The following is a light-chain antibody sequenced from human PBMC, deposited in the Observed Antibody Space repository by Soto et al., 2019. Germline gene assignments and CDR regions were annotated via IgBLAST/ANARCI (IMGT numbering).Light chain of an antibody. J-gene: IGKJ1*01. Sequence: EIVLKQSPGTLSLSPGERATLSCRASQSVSSSSLAWYQQKRGQAPRLLIHDASSRATGIPDRFSGSGSGTDFTLTISRLEPEDFAVYYCQQYGGSPRTFGQGTKVDI. CDR2: DAS. CDR1: QSVSSSS. CDR3: QQYGGSPRT. V-gene: IGKV3-20*01.